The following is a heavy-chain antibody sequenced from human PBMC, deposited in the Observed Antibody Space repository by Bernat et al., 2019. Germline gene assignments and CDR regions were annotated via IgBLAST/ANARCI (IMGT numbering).Heavy chain of an antibody. J-gene: IGHJ6*03. Sequence: VQLVESGGGLVQPGGSLGLSCAASGFTFSDYYMSWIRQAPGKGLEWVSYISSSGSTIYYADSVKGRFTISRDNAKNSLYLQMNSLRAEDTAVYYCARVATINYYYMDVWGKGTTVTVSS. CDR1: GFTFSDYY. CDR2: ISSSGSTI. CDR3: ARVATINYYYMDV. V-gene: IGHV3-11*01. D-gene: IGHD5-12*01.